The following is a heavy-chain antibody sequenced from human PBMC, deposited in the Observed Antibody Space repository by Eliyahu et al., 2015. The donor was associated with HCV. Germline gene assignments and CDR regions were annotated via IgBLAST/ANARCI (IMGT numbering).Heavy chain of an antibody. CDR2: ISWNSFSR. D-gene: IGHD3-10*01. CDR3: VKDIGLSLVRGITLDH. Sequence: EVNLVESGGGLVQPGTSLRLSCAASXFXFXXHTMHWVRQAPGKGLEWVXGISWNSFSRGYADSVKGRFAISRDNAKTSLYLQMDSLRVDDTALYYCVKDIGLSLVRGITLDHWGQGTRVAVSS. J-gene: IGHJ4*02. CDR1: XFXFXXHT. V-gene: IGHV3-9*01.